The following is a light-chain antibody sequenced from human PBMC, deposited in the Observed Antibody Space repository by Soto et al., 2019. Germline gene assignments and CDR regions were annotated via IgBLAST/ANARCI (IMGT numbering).Light chain of an antibody. CDR1: QRIRSY. V-gene: IGKV1-17*01. CDR3: LKHNNCQWT. CDR2: ADS. J-gene: IGKJ1*01. Sequence: DIQLTQSPSSLSASVGDRLTVTCRASQRIRSYLNWYQQQSVKAPTSLIYADSSLQSGGPQRLSGSGSGTEFFLTIISMQPEDVAAYYYLKHNNCQWTCGQGTKVDIK.